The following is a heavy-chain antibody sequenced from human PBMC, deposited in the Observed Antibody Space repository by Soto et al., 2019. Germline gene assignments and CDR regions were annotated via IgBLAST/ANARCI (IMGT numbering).Heavy chain of an antibody. CDR1: GGTFSTYT. D-gene: IGHD3-22*01. V-gene: IGHV1-69*08. CDR2: IIPIIGII. Sequence: QVQLVQSRAEVKKPGSSVKVSCKASGGTFSTYTITWVRQAPGQGLEWMGRIIPIIGIINYAQKFQGRVTITADKFAGTAYMELTRLRSDDTAVYYCAGDPDSHYNDSHASSYPWGQVTLVTVAS. CDR3: AGDPDSHYNDSHASSYP. J-gene: IGHJ5*02.